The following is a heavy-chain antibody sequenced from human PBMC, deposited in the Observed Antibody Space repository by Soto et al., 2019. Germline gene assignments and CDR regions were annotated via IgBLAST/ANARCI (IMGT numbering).Heavy chain of an antibody. D-gene: IGHD2-15*01. Sequence: SETLSLTCAVYGGSFSGYYWSWIRQPPGKGLEWIGEINHSGSTNYNPSLKSRVTISVDTSKNQFSLKLSSVTAADTAVYYCARGGGCSGVSCYPSRFDPWGQGTVVTSP. CDR3: ARGGGCSGVSCYPSRFDP. CDR2: INHSGST. V-gene: IGHV4-34*01. J-gene: IGHJ5*02. CDR1: GGSFSGYY.